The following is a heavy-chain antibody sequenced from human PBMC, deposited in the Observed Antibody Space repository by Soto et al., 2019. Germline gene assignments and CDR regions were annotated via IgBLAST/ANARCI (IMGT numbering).Heavy chain of an antibody. J-gene: IGHJ6*02. CDR3: ARLLRITAASIYDHGVDV. CDR2: INRGGST. D-gene: IGHD6-13*01. CDR1: GGSFTGYY. V-gene: IGHV4-34*02. Sequence: QVQLQQWGAGLLRPSETLSLTCALSGGSFTGYYWTWIRQPPGKGLEWIGEINRGGSTNYNPSLKSRVTIPVDTSNNHLSLRLRSVTAADTAVYYCARLLRITAASIYDHGVDVWGQGTTVTVSS.